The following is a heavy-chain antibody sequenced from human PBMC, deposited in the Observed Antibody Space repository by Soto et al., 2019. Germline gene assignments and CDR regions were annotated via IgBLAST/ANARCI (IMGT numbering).Heavy chain of an antibody. Sequence: ASVKVSCKASGYTFTSYGISWVRQAPGQGLEWMGWISAYNGNTNYAQKLQGRVTMTTDTSTSTAYMELRSLRSDDTAVYYCARVVWSSDYEPGDFDYWGQGTLVTVSS. V-gene: IGHV1-18*01. J-gene: IGHJ4*02. CDR2: ISAYNGNT. CDR1: GYTFTSYG. D-gene: IGHD4-17*01. CDR3: ARVVWSSDYEPGDFDY.